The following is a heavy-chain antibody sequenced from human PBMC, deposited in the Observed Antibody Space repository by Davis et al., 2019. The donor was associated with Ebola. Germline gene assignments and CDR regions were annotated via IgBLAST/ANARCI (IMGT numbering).Heavy chain of an antibody. CDR2: IWYDGINK. Sequence: GGSLRLSCAASGFTFSSYGMYWVRQAPGKGLEWVAVIWYDGINKYYADSVKGRFTIPRDNSKNTLYLQMNSLRAEDTAVYYCARETAPGDGWDYYGMDVWGQGTTVTVSS. CDR3: ARETAPGDGWDYYGMDV. D-gene: IGHD5-24*01. CDR1: GFTFSSYG. V-gene: IGHV3-33*01. J-gene: IGHJ6*02.